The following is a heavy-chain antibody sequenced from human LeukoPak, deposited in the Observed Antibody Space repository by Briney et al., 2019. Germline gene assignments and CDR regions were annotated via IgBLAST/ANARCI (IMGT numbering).Heavy chain of an antibody. CDR3: ARRTVPGRPRY. D-gene: IGHD6-6*01. CDR2: IYSGGST. Sequence: PGGSLRLSCAASGFTVSSNDMGWVRQAPGKGLEWVSVIYSGGSTHYTDSVKGRFSISRDNSKNTVSLQMNSLRAEDTAVYYCARRTVPGRPRYWGQGTLVTVSS. V-gene: IGHV3-66*04. J-gene: IGHJ4*02. CDR1: GFTVSSND.